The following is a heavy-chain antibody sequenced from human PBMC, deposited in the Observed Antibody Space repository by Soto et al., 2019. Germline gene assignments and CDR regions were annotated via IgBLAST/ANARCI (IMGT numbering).Heavy chain of an antibody. CDR1: GFTFSSYA. Sequence: PGGSLRLSCAASGFTFSSYAMSWVRQAPGKGLEWVSAISGSGGSTYYADSVKGRFTISRDNSKNTLYLQMNSLRAEDTAVYYCAKAGYNWNDDGWAEGYYFDYWGQGTLVTVSS. CDR2: ISGSGGST. CDR3: AKAGYNWNDDGWAEGYYFDY. D-gene: IGHD1-1*01. J-gene: IGHJ4*02. V-gene: IGHV3-23*01.